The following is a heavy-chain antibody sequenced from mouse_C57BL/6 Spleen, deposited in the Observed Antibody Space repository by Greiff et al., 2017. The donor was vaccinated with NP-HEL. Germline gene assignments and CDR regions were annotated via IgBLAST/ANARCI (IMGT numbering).Heavy chain of an antibody. V-gene: IGHV1-69*01. Sequence: VQLQQPGAELVMPGASVKLSCKASGYTFTSYWMHWVKQRPGQGLEWIGEIDPSDSYTNYNQKFKGKSTLTVDKSSSTAYMQLSSLTSEDSAVYYCARDEGLRRGFAYWGQGTLVTVSA. J-gene: IGHJ3*01. CDR1: GYTFTSYW. D-gene: IGHD2-2*01. CDR2: IDPSDSYT. CDR3: ARDEGLRRGFAY.